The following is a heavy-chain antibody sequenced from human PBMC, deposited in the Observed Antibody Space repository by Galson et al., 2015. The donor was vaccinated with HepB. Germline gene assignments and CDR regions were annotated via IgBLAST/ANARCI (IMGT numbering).Heavy chain of an antibody. CDR1: GFTFSSYW. CDR3: ARVYYSSSWYPPGD. J-gene: IGHJ4*02. V-gene: IGHV3-74*01. Sequence: SLRLSCAASGFTFSSYWMHWVRQAPGKGLVWVSRINSDGSSTSYADSVKGRFTISRDNAKNTLYLQMNSLRAEDTAVYYCARVYYSSSWYPPGDWGQGTLVTVSS. D-gene: IGHD6-13*01. CDR2: INSDGSST.